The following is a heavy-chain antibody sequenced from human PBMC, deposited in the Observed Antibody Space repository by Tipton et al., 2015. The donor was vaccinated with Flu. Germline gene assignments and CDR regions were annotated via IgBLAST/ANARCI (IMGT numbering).Heavy chain of an antibody. D-gene: IGHD6-13*01. Sequence: GLVKPSETLSLTCAVYGGSFSGYYWSWIRQPPGKGLEWIGEINHSGSTNYNPSLKSRVTMSVDTSKNQFSLKLSSVTAADTAVYYCAIEGYSSSLNLWGQGTLVTVSS. J-gene: IGHJ4*02. V-gene: IGHV4-34*01. CDR2: INHSGST. CDR3: AIEGYSSSLNL. CDR1: GGSFSGYY.